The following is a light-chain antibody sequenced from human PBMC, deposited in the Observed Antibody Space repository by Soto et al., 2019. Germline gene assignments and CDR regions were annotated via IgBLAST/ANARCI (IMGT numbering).Light chain of an antibody. V-gene: IGKV3-20*01. CDR2: GAS. CDR1: QSVSSSY. CDR3: QQYDSSPLT. J-gene: IGKJ4*01. Sequence: EIVLTQSPGTLSLSPGGRATLSCRASQSVSSSYLAWYQHKPGQAPRLLIYGASSRATGIPDRFSGSGSGTDFTLTISRLEPEDFAVYYCQQYDSSPLTFGGGTKVEIK.